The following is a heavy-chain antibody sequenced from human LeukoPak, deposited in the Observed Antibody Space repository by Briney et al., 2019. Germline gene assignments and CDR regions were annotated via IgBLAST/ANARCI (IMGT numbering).Heavy chain of an antibody. CDR3: AKDSASYYYGSGSYD. CDR1: GFTFSSYS. D-gene: IGHD3-10*01. J-gene: IGHJ4*02. CDR2: ISSSSSYI. Sequence: GGSLRLSCAASGFTFSSYSMNWVRQAPGKGLEWVSSISSSSSYIYYADSVKGRFTISRDNAKNSLYLQMNSLRAEDTALYYCAKDSASYYYGSGSYDWGQGTLVTVSS. V-gene: IGHV3-21*04.